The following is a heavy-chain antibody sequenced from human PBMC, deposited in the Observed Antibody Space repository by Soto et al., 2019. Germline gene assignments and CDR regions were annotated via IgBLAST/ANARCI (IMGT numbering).Heavy chain of an antibody. CDR1: GGTFSSYA. CDR3: ARDRYCSSTSCYSFDY. V-gene: IGHV1-69*06. D-gene: IGHD2-2*02. Sequence: QVQLVQSGAEVKKPGSSVKVSCKASGGTFSSYAISWVRQAPGQGLEWMGGIIPIFGTANYAQKFQGRVTITADNSTSTADMELSSLRSEDTAVYYCARDRYCSSTSCYSFDYWGQGTLVTVSS. CDR2: IIPIFGTA. J-gene: IGHJ4*02.